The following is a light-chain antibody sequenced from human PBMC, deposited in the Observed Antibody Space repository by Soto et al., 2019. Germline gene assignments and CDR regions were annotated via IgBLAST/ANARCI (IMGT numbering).Light chain of an antibody. CDR2: GAS. J-gene: IGKJ2*01. CDR3: QQYTNWPYT. V-gene: IGKV3-15*01. CDR1: QSVGSN. Sequence: EIGMTQSPATLSVSPGERASLSCRASQSVGSNLAWYQQTAGQAPRLLIYGASTRATGIPARFSGSGSGTNFTLSISSLQSEDFAVYSCQQYTNWPYTFGQGTQLEMK.